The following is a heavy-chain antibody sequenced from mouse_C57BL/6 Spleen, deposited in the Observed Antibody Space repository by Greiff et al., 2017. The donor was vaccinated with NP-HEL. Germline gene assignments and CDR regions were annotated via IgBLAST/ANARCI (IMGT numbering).Heavy chain of an antibody. V-gene: IGHV14-4*01. CDR1: GFNIKDDY. J-gene: IGHJ3*01. CDR2: IDPENGDT. Sequence: EVKLMESGAELVRPGASVKLSCTASGFNIKDDYMHWVKQRPEQGLEWIGWIDPENGDTEYASKFQGKATITADTSSNTAYLQLSSLTSEDTAVYYCTGRGFAYWGQGTLVTVSA. CDR3: TGRGFAY.